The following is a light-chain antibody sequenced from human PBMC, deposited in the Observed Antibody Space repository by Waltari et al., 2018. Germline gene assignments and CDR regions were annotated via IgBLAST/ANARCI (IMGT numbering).Light chain of an antibody. CDR2: DAS. J-gene: IGKJ5*01. CDR1: QSVSSS. V-gene: IGKV3-11*01. CDR3: QQRSKWPIT. Sequence: EIVLTQSPATLSVSPGDRATLPCRASQSVSSSLGWYQQRPGQAPRLLIYDASRRATGIPARFSGSGSGTDFTLTISSLEPEDFAVYYCQQRSKWPITFGQGTRLEIK.